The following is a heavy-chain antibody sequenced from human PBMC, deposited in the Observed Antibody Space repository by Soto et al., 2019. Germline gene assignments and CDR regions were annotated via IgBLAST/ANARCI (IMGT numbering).Heavy chain of an antibody. CDR2: IFDNGDV. J-gene: IGHJ4*02. CDR1: GVSSTSFY. V-gene: IGHV4-59*01. CDR3: ARGWGSKWYYFDS. D-gene: IGHD3-16*01. Sequence: SETLSLTCTVSGVSSTSFYWSWIRQSPGKGLEWIGYIFDNGDVKYNPSLMSRLTMSIDMSKNEFSLRLKSVTAADRAMYYCARGWGSKWYYFDSWGEGTLVT.